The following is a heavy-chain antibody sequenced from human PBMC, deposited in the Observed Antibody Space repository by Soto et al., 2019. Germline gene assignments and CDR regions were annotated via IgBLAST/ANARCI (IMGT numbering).Heavy chain of an antibody. V-gene: IGHV6-1*01. J-gene: IGHJ4*02. D-gene: IGHD3-16*02. CDR3: ARVGYDYIWGSYRYFFDY. CDR2: TYYRSKWYN. CDR1: GDSVSSNSAA. Sequence: SQTLSLTCAISGDSVSSNSAAWNWIRQSPSRGLEWLGRTYYRSKWYNDYAVSVKSRITINPDTSKNQFSLQLNSVTPEDTAVYYCARVGYDYIWGSYRYFFDYWGQGSLVIVSS.